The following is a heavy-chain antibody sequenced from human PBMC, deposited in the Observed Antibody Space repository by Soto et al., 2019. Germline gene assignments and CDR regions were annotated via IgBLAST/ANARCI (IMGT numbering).Heavy chain of an antibody. J-gene: IGHJ6*02. CDR1: GFTFSSYS. CDR3: ARDGIAAAGPRDYYYYGMDV. CDR2: ISSSSSTI. D-gene: IGHD6-13*01. V-gene: IGHV3-48*02. Sequence: GGSLRLSCAASGFTFSSYSMNWVRQAPGKGLEWVSYISSSSSTIYYADSVKGRFTISRDNAKNSLYLQMNSLRDEDTAVYYCARDGIAAAGPRDYYYYGMDVWGQGTTVTVSS.